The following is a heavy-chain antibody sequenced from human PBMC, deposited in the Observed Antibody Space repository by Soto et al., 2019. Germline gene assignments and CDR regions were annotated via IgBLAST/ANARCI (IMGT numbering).Heavy chain of an antibody. CDR1: GDSVSTNSAT. CDR2: PYLRSKWYN. CDR3: ARAAVAFDAFDL. D-gene: IGHD2-15*01. J-gene: IGHJ3*01. Sequence: QIQLQQSGPGLVKPSQTLSLTCVISGDSVSTNSATWNWIRQSPWRGLEWLRRPYLRSKWYNEYAVSVKSRIAIRPDTSKTLFSLQLSSVTPEDTAVYFCARAAVAFDAFDLWGQGTVVTVSS. V-gene: IGHV6-1*01.